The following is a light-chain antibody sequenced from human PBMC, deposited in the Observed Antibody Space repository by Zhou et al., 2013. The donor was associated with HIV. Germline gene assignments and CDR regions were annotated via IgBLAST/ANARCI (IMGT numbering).Light chain of an antibody. CDR1: QSVSSN. CDR3: QQYGNSPRT. Sequence: EIVMTQSPVTLSVSPGERATLSCRASQSVSSNLAWYQQKLGQAPRLLIYGASTRATGIPDRFSGSGSGTDFTLTITRLEPEDFAVFYCQQYGNSPRTFGQGTKVEIK. J-gene: IGKJ1*01. V-gene: IGKV3-20*01. CDR2: GAS.